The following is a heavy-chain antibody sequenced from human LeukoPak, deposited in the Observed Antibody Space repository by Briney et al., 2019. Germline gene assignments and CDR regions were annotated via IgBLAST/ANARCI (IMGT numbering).Heavy chain of an antibody. D-gene: IGHD1-26*01. CDR3: ARDGTPRSEADY. V-gene: IGHV4-31*03. CDR2: IYYSGST. J-gene: IGHJ4*02. Sequence: SETLSLTCTVSGGSISSGGYHWSWIRQHPGKGLEWIGYIYYSGSTYYNPSLKSRVTISVDTSKNQFSLKLSSVTAADTAVYYCARDGTPRSEADYWGQGTLVTVSS. CDR1: GGSISSGGYH.